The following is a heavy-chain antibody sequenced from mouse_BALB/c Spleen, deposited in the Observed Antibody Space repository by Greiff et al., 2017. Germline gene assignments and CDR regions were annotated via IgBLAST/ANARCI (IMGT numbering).Heavy chain of an antibody. D-gene: IGHD2-1*01. CDR2: ISSGSSTI. J-gene: IGHJ4*01. CDR1: GFTFSSFG. Sequence: DVQLVESGGGLVQPGGSRKLSCAASGFTFSSFGMHWVRQAPEKGLEWVAYISSGSSTIYYADTVKGRFTISRYNPKNTLFLQMTSLRSEDTAMYYCARYGNYYAMDYWGQGTSVTVSS. V-gene: IGHV5-17*02. CDR3: ARYGNYYAMDY.